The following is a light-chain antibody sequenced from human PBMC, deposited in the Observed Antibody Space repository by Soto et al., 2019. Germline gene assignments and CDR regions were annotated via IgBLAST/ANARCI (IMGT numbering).Light chain of an antibody. J-gene: IGKJ3*01. V-gene: IGKV3-20*01. Sequence: EVVLSQSPDTLSLSPGERATLSCRASQTISSNYVAWYQQKPGQAPRLLIYSASSRATGIPDRFSGSGSGPHFTLTISRLEPEDFAVYYCQQYGIVFGPGTKVEIK. CDR2: SAS. CDR1: QTISSNY. CDR3: QQYGIV.